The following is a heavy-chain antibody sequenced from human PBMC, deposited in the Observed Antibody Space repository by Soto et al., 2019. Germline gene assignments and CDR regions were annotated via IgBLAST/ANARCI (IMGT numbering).Heavy chain of an antibody. CDR1: GDSITSYY. D-gene: IGHD2-2*03. V-gene: IGHV4-59*01. CDR2: IYYSGST. Sequence: PSETLPLTCTVSGDSITSYYWSWIRQPPGKALEWIGYIYYSGSTDNNPSLKGRVTISLDPAKKQFSLKLKSVTAADTAVYYCARDLGIGSGPFDAWGQGTMVTVSS. CDR3: ARDLGIGSGPFDA. J-gene: IGHJ3*01.